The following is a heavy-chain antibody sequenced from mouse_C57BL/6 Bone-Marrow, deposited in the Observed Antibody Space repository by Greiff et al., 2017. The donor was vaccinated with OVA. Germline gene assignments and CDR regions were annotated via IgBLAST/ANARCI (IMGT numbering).Heavy chain of an antibody. D-gene: IGHD2-4*01. CDR3: ARGDYDRVDD. Sequence: QVQLQQSGPELVKPGASVKISCKASGYAFSSSWMNWVKQRPGKGLEWIGRIYPGDGDTNYNGKFKGKATLTADKSSSTDYMQLSRHTSENSAVYFCARGDYDRVDDWGKGTSVTVSS. V-gene: IGHV1-82*01. J-gene: IGHJ4*01. CDR1: GYAFSSSW. CDR2: IYPGDGDT.